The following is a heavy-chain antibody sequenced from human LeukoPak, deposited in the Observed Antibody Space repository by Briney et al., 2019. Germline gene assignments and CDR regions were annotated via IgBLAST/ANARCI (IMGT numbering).Heavy chain of an antibody. Sequence: GGSLRLSCAASGFTFSSYGMHWVRQAPGKGLEWVAFIRYDGSNKYYADSVKGRFTISRDNSKNTLYLQMNSLRAEDTAVYYCAKPYYYDSSGYYQYYFDYWGQGTLVIVSS. D-gene: IGHD3-22*01. V-gene: IGHV3-30*02. CDR3: AKPYYYDSSGYYQYYFDY. J-gene: IGHJ4*02. CDR1: GFTFSSYG. CDR2: IRYDGSNK.